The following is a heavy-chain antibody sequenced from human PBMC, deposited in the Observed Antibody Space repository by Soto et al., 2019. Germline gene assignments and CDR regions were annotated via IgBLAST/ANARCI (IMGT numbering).Heavy chain of an antibody. CDR1: GFPFSSHW. J-gene: IGHJ4*02. CDR2: IDNTGSSA. Sequence: EVRLVESGGGLVQPGGSLRLSCAAPGFPFSSHWLQWVRQVPGRGLVWVSRIDNTGSSAIYADSVRGRFTVSRDNAKDTLYLHMNSLRAEDTAVYYCATLNGYDYWGQGTLVTVSS. CDR3: ATLNGYDY. D-gene: IGHD5-12*01. V-gene: IGHV3-74*01.